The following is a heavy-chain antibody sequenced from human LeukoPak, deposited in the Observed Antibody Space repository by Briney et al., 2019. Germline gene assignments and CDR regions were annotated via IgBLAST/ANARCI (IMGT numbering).Heavy chain of an antibody. V-gene: IGHV3-64D*06. CDR2: LSSNGEIK. CDR3: VKTYSGTYYDF. CDR1: GFTITSYA. Sequence: GGSLRLSCSASGFTITSYAMHWVRQAPGKGLEYVSALSSNGEIKFYADSVKGRFTISRDSSKNTLDLQMSSLRAEDTALYCCVKTYSGTYYDFWGQGTLVTVSS. D-gene: IGHD1-26*01. J-gene: IGHJ4*02.